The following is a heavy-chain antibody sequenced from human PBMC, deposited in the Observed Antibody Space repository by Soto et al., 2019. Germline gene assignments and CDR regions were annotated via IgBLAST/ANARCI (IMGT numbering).Heavy chain of an antibody. CDR1: GFTFSNAW. D-gene: IGHD6-6*01. CDR3: TTGPSIAAQGFDY. CDR2: IKSKTDGGTT. J-gene: IGHJ4*02. V-gene: IGHV3-15*01. Sequence: VQLVESGGGLVKPGGSLRLSCAASGFTFSNAWMSWVRQAPGKGLEWVGRIKSKTDGGTTDYAAPVKGRFTISRDDSKNTLYLQMNSLKTEDTAVYYCTTGPSIAAQGFDYWGQGTLVTVSS.